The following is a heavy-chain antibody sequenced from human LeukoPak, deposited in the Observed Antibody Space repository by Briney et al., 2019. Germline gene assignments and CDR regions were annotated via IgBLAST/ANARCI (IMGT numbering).Heavy chain of an antibody. CDR2: IVYDGSNK. D-gene: IGHD5-18*01. CDR3: AKEGRGFSYGHDAFDV. CDR1: GFTFSSYS. V-gene: IGHV3-30*02. Sequence: GGSLRLSCAASGFTFSSYSMNWVRQAPGKGLEWVAMIVYDGSNKHYADSVTGRFTISRDNSKSTLYLQMHSLRAEDTAVYYCAKEGRGFSYGHDAFDVWGQGTRVAVSS. J-gene: IGHJ3*01.